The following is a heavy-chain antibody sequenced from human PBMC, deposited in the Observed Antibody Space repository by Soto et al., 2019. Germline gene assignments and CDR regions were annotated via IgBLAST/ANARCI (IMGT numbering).Heavy chain of an antibody. V-gene: IGHV1-69*06. CDR2: IIPIFGTA. CDR3: ARIAAPKNNWFDP. J-gene: IGHJ5*02. D-gene: IGHD6-13*01. CDR1: GGTFSSDA. Sequence: GASVKVSCKASGGTFSSDAISWVRQAPGQGLEWMGGIIPIFGTANYAQKFQGRVTITADKSTSTAYMELSSLRSEDTAVYYCARIAAPKNNWFDPWGQGTLVTVSS.